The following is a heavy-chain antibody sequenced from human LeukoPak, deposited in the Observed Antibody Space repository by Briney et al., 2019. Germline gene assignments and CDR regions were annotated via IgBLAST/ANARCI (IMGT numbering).Heavy chain of an antibody. Sequence: PGGSLRLSCAASGFTFSNSWTSWLRQVPGKGPEWVAHINEGGSDKYYVDSVKGRFTISRDNAKNSLYLQMNSLRAEDTAVYYCARELRTLYGDPFDYWGQGTLVTVSS. CDR2: INEGGSDK. V-gene: IGHV3-7*01. CDR1: GFTFSNSW. D-gene: IGHD4-17*01. CDR3: ARELRTLYGDPFDY. J-gene: IGHJ4*02.